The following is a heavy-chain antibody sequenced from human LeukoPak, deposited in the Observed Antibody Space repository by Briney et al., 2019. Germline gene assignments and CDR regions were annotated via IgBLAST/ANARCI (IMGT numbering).Heavy chain of an antibody. D-gene: IGHD1-26*01. J-gene: IGHJ5*02. V-gene: IGHV1-69-2*01. CDR1: GYTFTDYY. CDR3: ATDGRETSGP. CDR2: VDPEDGET. Sequence: ASVKISCKVSGYTFTDYYMHWVQQAPGIGLGWMGLVDPEDGETIYAEKFQGRVTITADTSTDTAYMELSSLRSEDTAVYYCATDGRETSGPWGQGTLVTVSS.